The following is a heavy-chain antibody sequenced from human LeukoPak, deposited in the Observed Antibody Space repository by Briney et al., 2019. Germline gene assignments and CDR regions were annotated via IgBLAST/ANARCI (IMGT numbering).Heavy chain of an antibody. CDR1: GVSISSYY. Sequence: SETLSLTCTVSGVSISSYYWSWIRQPPGKGLEWIGYSYYSGSTNYNPSLKRRVTISVDTSKNQFSLKLSSVTAADTAVYYCARDVYKYDSSGSRAFDIWGQRTMVTVSS. CDR3: ARDVYKYDSSGSRAFDI. CDR2: SYYSGST. D-gene: IGHD3-22*01. J-gene: IGHJ3*02. V-gene: IGHV4-59*01.